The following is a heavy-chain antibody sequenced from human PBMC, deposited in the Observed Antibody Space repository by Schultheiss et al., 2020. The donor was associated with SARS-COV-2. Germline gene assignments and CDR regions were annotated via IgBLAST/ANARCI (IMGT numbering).Heavy chain of an antibody. CDR3: ARDGDTGGHFDY. CDR1: GFTFSSHA. D-gene: IGHD5-18*01. Sequence: GGSLRLSCAASGFTFSSHAMHWVRQAPGKGLEWVTLISYDGRNSFYADSVKGRFTISRDNAKNSLYLQMNSLRDEDTAVYYCARDGDTGGHFDYWGQGTLVTVSS. J-gene: IGHJ4*02. V-gene: IGHV3-30*04. CDR2: ISYDGRNS.